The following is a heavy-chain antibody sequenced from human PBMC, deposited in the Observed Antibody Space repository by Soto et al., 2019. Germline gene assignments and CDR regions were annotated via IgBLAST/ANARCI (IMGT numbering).Heavy chain of an antibody. CDR3: ARGRGIYSSRVLGGWFDP. D-gene: IGHD6-13*01. Sequence: QVQLQESGPGLVKPSQTLSLTCTVSGGSISSGGYYWSWIRQHPGKGLEWIGYIYYSGSTYYNPSLKSRVTISVDTSKNQFSLKLSSVTAADTAVYYCARGRGIYSSRVLGGWFDPWGQGTLVTVSS. CDR2: IYYSGST. J-gene: IGHJ5*02. V-gene: IGHV4-31*03. CDR1: GGSISSGGYY.